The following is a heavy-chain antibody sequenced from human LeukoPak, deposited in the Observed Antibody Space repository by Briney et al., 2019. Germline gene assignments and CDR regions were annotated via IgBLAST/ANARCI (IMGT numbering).Heavy chain of an antibody. CDR3: AKESGALGAPLYDY. V-gene: IGHV3-30*02. CDR2: ISYGGLIK. D-gene: IGHD4/OR15-4a*01. J-gene: IGHJ4*02. Sequence: GGSLRLSCAASGFTFSTYNMHWVRQAPGKGLEWMAFISYGGLIKQYADSVKGRFTVSRDNSKNTLYLQMSSLRAEDTAMYYCAKESGALGAPLYDYWGRGILVTASS. CDR1: GFTFSTYN.